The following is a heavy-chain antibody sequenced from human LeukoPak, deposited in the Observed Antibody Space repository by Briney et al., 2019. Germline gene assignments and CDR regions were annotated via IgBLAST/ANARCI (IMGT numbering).Heavy chain of an antibody. CDR2: INPNSGGT. V-gene: IGHV1-2*02. CDR3: AKEPHCSSTSCSTFDP. CDR1: GYTFTGYY. D-gene: IGHD2-2*01. Sequence: ASVKVSCKASGYTFTGYYMHRVRQAPGQGLEWMGWINPNSGGTNYAQKFQGRVTMTRDTSISTAYLELSRLRSDDTAVYYCAKEPHCSSTSCSTFDPWGQGTRVTVSS. J-gene: IGHJ5*02.